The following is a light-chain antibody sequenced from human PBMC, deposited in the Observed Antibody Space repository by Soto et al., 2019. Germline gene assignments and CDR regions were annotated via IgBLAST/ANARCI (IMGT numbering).Light chain of an antibody. CDR1: QSISSY. V-gene: IGKV1-39*01. CDR3: QQYGSSPRT. CDR2: TAS. Sequence: DIELTQSPCSLSVSVGDRVTITCRASQSISSYLDWYQQKPGKAPKLLIYTASSLHSGVPSRFSGSGSGTDFSLTIGRLEPEDFALYFCQQYGSSPRTFGQGTKVDIK. J-gene: IGKJ1*01.